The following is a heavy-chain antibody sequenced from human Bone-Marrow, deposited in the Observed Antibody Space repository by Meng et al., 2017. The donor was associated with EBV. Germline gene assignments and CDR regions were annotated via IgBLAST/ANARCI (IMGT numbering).Heavy chain of an antibody. D-gene: IGHD3-16*01. Sequence: QVQLVESGGGVVQPGRSLRLSCAASGFTFSSYAMHWVRQAPGKGLEWVAVISYDGSNKYYADSVKGRFTISRDNSKNTLYLQMNSLRAEDTAVYYCARAPGWYDYVWGSYPDYWGQGTLVTVSS. J-gene: IGHJ4*02. CDR1: GFTFSSYA. CDR2: ISYDGSNK. V-gene: IGHV3-30-3*01. CDR3: ARAPGWYDYVWGSYPDY.